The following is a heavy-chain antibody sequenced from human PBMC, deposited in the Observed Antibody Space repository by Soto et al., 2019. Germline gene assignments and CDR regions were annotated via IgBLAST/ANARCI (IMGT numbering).Heavy chain of an antibody. CDR3: VKDRWIDY. Sequence: PGGSLRLSCSASGFTFSTYAMHWVRQAPGGGLQYVSSISSNGGSTYYPDSVKGRFTISRDNSKNTLYLQMSSLRADDTAVYYCVKDRWIDYWGQGTLVTVSS. V-gene: IGHV3-64D*06. CDR1: GFTFSTYA. CDR2: ISSNGGST. J-gene: IGHJ4*02. D-gene: IGHD1-1*01.